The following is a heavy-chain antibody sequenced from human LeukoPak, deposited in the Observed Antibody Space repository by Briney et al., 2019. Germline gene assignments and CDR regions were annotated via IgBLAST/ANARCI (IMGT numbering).Heavy chain of an antibody. Sequence: PSETLSLTCTVSGGSISSYYWSWIRQPAGKGLEWIGRIYTSGSTNYNPSLKSRVTMSVDTSKNQFSLKLSSVTAADTAVYYCARLNSGYDFGDAFDIWGQGTMVNVSS. CDR3: ARLNSGYDFGDAFDI. V-gene: IGHV4-4*07. CDR1: GGSISSYY. D-gene: IGHD5-12*01. J-gene: IGHJ3*02. CDR2: IYTSGST.